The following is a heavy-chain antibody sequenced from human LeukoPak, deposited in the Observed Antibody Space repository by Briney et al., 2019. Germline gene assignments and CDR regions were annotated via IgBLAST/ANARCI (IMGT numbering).Heavy chain of an antibody. Sequence: PGGSLRLSCAASGFTFSSYGMHWVRQASGKGLEWVAVIWYDGSNKYYADSVKGRFTISRDNSKNTLYLQMNSLRAEDTAVYYCARGVIITMIVVVITVRCLLDYWGQGTLVTVSS. CDR2: IWYDGSNK. CDR3: ARGVIITMIVVVITVRCLLDY. J-gene: IGHJ4*02. V-gene: IGHV3-33*01. D-gene: IGHD3-22*01. CDR1: GFTFSSYG.